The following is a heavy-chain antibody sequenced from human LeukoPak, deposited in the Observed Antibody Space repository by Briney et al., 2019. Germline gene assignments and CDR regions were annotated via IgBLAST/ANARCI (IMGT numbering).Heavy chain of an antibody. CDR2: IYPGDSDT. Sequence: RGESLKISCKGSGYSFTTYWIGWARQMPGKGPEWMGIIYPGDSDTRYSPSFQGQVTISADKSISTAYLQWSSLKASDTAMYYCARRGVSAGGTYGMDVWGQGTTVTVSS. D-gene: IGHD2-8*02. CDR1: GYSFTTYW. CDR3: ARRGVSAGGTYGMDV. J-gene: IGHJ6*02. V-gene: IGHV5-51*01.